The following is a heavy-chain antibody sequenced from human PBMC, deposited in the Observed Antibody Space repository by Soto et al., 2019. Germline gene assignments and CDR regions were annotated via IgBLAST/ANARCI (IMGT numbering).Heavy chain of an antibody. Sequence: ALVKVSCKASGGTFSSNAISWVRQAPGQGLEWMGGIIPIFGTVNYAQKFQGRVTITADESTSTAYMELSSLRSEDTAVYYCARDLIAVAAGYYYGMDVWGQGTTVPVSS. J-gene: IGHJ6*02. CDR3: ARDLIAVAAGYYYGMDV. V-gene: IGHV1-69*13. CDR1: GGTFSSNA. CDR2: IIPIFGTV. D-gene: IGHD6-19*01.